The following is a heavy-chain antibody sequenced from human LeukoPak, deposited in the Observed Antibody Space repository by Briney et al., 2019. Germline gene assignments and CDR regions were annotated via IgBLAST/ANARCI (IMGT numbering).Heavy chain of an antibody. Sequence: SVKVSCKASGGTFSIYAISWVRQAPGQGLEWMGGIIPIFGTANYAQKFQGRVTITTDESTSTAYMELSSLRSEDTAVYYCARAYSNVGLGFDYWGQGTLVTVSS. J-gene: IGHJ4*02. CDR2: IIPIFGTA. CDR3: ARAYSNVGLGFDY. V-gene: IGHV1-69*05. D-gene: IGHD4-11*01. CDR1: GGTFSIYA.